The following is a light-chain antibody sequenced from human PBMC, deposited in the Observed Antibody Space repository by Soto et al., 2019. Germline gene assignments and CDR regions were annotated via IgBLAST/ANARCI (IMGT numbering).Light chain of an antibody. CDR3: PQSGYSLWP. J-gene: IGKJ1*01. Sequence: VKHSPGAVPLSTRERATLSCRASQSVGSRYLAWYQQKPGQAPRLLTYHASSRATVIPDRFRGSGSGTDFTLTLCRLEPEDFARYYSPQSGYSLWPFCQG. CDR1: QSVGSRY. V-gene: IGKV3-20*01. CDR2: HAS.